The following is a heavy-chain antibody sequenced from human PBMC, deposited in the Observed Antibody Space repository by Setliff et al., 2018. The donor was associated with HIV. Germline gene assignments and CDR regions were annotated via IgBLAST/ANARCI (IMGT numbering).Heavy chain of an antibody. CDR3: ARVQGINITLARGASAGLDV. V-gene: IGHV1-2*02. D-gene: IGHD3-10*01. J-gene: IGHJ6*04. Sequence: ASVKVSCKSSGYTFTDYFMHWVRQAPGQGLEWMGWISPDNGNRRILRRFQGRVTMTRDTSINTAYMELSGLTSDDTAVYYCARVQGINITLARGASAGLDVWGKGTTVTVSS. CDR2: ISPDNGNR. CDR1: GYTFTDYF.